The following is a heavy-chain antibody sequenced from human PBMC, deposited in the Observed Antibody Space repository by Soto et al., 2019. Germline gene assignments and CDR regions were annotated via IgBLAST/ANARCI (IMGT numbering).Heavy chain of an antibody. CDR1: GFTFIDAA. Sequence: EVQLVESGGGLVQPGGSLTLSCAASGFTFIDAAIHWVRQASGKGLEWVGRIRSKAYSSATAYAASVKARFTIYRDDSTNTAYLQMNSLKTDVTAVYYCKKHAVDYWGQGTLVTVSS. J-gene: IGHJ4*02. CDR3: KKHAVDY. CDR2: IRSKAYSSAT. V-gene: IGHV3-73*01.